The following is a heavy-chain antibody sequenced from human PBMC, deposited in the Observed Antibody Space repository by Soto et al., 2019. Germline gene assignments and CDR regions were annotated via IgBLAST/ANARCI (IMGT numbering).Heavy chain of an antibody. J-gene: IGHJ4*02. CDR2: ISGSGCST. V-gene: IGHV3-23*01. Sequence: GGSLRLSCAASGFTFSSYAMSWVRQAPGKGLEWVSAISGSGCSTYYADSVKGRFTISRDNSKNTLYLQMNSLRAEDTAVYYCAKDGAWDYPRYYFDYWGQGTLVTVSS. D-gene: IGHD1-7*01. CDR3: AKDGAWDYPRYYFDY. CDR1: GFTFSSYA.